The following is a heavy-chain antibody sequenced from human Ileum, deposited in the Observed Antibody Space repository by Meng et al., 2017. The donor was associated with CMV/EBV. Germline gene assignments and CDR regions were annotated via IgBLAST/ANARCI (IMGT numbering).Heavy chain of an antibody. CDR1: GFTFNAYW. Sequence: EVPVVGSGGGLVQPGGSLALSCAASGFTFNAYWVTWVRQAPGKGLEFVANIKQDGTITNYVDSVKGRFTISRDNGKNSLYLQMNNVRVDDTAVYYCARDPGRSAFDIWGQGTMVTVSS. J-gene: IGHJ3*02. D-gene: IGHD1-26*01. CDR3: ARDPGRSAFDI. V-gene: IGHV3-7*04. CDR2: IKQDGTIT.